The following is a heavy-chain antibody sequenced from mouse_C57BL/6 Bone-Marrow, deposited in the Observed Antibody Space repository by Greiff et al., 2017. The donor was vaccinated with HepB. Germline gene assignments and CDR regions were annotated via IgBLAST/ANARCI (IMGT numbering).Heavy chain of an antibody. CDR3: ARVGLRRFAY. V-gene: IGHV5-4*03. CDR1: GFTFSSYA. J-gene: IGHJ3*01. Sequence: DVKLVESGGGLVKPGGSLKLSCAASGFTFSSYAMSWVRQTPEKRLEWVATISDGGSYTYYPDNVKGRFTISRDNAKNNLYLQMSHLKSEDTAMYYCARVGLRRFAYWGQGTLVTVSA. D-gene: IGHD2-4*01. CDR2: ISDGGSYT.